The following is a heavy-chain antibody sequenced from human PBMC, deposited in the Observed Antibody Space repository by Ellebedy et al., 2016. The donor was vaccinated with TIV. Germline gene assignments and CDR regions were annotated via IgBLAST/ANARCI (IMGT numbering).Heavy chain of an antibody. J-gene: IGHJ2*01. D-gene: IGHD4-17*01. CDR3: AHDYGDL. CDR1: GGSFSSFA. V-gene: IGHV1-69*13. Sequence: ASVKVSXXASGGSFSSFAISWVRQAPGQGLEWMGGTIPIFDTPNYAQSFQGRLTITADESTSTAYMELNSPTSDDTAIYYCAHDYGDLWGRGTLITVSS. CDR2: TIPIFDTP.